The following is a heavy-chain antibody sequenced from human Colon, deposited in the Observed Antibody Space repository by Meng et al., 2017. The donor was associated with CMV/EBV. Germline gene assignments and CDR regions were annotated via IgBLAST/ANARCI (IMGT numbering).Heavy chain of an antibody. V-gene: IGHV3-21*01. J-gene: IGHJ5*02. D-gene: IGHD4-17*01. CDR3: ARAVTTVTTWFDP. CDR1: GFTCRAYS. Sequence: ASGFTCRAYSMNWVRKAPGKGLEWVSSISSGSDYIYYTDSVKGRFTISRDNAKNSLYLQMNSLRADDTAVYYCARAVTTVTTWFDPWGQGTLVTVSS. CDR2: ISSGSDYI.